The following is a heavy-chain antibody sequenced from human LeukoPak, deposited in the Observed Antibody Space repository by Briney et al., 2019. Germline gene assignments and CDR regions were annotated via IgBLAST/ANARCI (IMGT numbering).Heavy chain of an antibody. CDR1: GFTFSSYN. J-gene: IGHJ4*02. V-gene: IGHV3-21*01. CDR2: ISGSSGYI. CDR3: ARDGGGATILDY. Sequence: GGSLRLSCAASGFTFSSYNMNWVRQAPGKGLEWVSSISGSSGYIYYADSVKGRFTISRDNAKKSLFLQMNSLRAEDTAVYYCARDGGGATILDYWGQGTLVTVSS. D-gene: IGHD1-26*01.